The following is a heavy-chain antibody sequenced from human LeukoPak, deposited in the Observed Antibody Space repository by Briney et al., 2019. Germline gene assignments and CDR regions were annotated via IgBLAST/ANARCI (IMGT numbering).Heavy chain of an antibody. CDR1: GFTFSSYA. CDR3: AKRARYFDLVSAASYYFDY. J-gene: IGHJ4*02. D-gene: IGHD3-9*01. Sequence: GGSLRLSCAASGFTFSSYAMSWVRKAPGKGREGVSAISGSGGSTYYADSVKGRFTISRDNSKNTLYLQMNSLRAEDTAVYYCAKRARYFDLVSAASYYFDYWGQGTLVTVSS. CDR2: ISGSGGST. V-gene: IGHV3-23*01.